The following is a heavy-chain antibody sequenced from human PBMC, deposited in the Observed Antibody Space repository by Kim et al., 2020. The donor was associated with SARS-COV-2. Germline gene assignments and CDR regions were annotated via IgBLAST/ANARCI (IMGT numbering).Heavy chain of an antibody. V-gene: IGHV1-46*01. Sequence: SYAQKCRGRVTRTRDTSTSTVDMELSSLRSEATAVYYCARFEGRSGSFDYWGQGTLVTVSS. J-gene: IGHJ4*02. D-gene: IGHD1-26*01. CDR3: ARFEGRSGSFDY.